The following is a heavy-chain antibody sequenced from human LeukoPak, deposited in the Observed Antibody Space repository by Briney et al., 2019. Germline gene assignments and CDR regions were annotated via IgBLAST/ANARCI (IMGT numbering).Heavy chain of an antibody. Sequence: GGSLRLSCAASGFTFSKYAISWGRQAPGKGLEWVSAISGSGGSTYYADSVRGRFTISRDNSKNTLYLQMNSLRAEDTAVYYCAKDLSAGGLCFDYWGPGTLVTVSS. CDR1: GFTFSKYA. CDR3: AKDLSAGGLCFDY. J-gene: IGHJ4*02. CDR2: ISGSGGST. D-gene: IGHD4-23*01. V-gene: IGHV3-23*01.